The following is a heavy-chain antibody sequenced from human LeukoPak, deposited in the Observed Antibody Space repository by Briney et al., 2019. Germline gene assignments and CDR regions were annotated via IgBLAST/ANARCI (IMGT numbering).Heavy chain of an antibody. D-gene: IGHD3-3*01. CDR2: IYTSGST. Sequence: SETLSLTCTVSGGSISSYYWSWIRQPAGKGVEWIGRIYTSGSTNYNPSLKRRVTMSVATSKNQFSLKLSSVTAADTAVYYCASSHAIFGVVTHDAFDIWGQGTMVTVSS. CDR1: GGSISSYY. V-gene: IGHV4-4*07. CDR3: ASSHAIFGVVTHDAFDI. J-gene: IGHJ3*02.